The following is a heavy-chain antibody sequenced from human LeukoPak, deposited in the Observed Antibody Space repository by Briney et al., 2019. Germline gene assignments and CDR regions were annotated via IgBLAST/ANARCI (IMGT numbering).Heavy chain of an antibody. Sequence: SETLSLTCGVYGGSFSGYYWTWIRQSPGMGLEWVGEIIHSGRTNYNPSLTSRVTISVDTSKNQFSLKLSSVTAADTAVYYCARQSWQLWPAHWFDPWGQGTLVTVSS. D-gene: IGHD5-18*01. CDR1: GGSFSGYY. CDR3: ARQSWQLWPAHWFDP. CDR2: IIHSGRT. V-gene: IGHV4-34*12. J-gene: IGHJ5*02.